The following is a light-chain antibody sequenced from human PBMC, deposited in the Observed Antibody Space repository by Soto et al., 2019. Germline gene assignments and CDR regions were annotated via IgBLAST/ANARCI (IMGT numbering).Light chain of an antibody. Sequence: DIVMTQSPDSLAVSLGERATINCKSSQSVLYSSNNKNYLAWYQQKPGQPPKLLIYWASTRESGVPDRFSGSGSGTDFTLTISSLQAEDVAVYYCQHYYSTPGTFGHGTKVEIK. V-gene: IGKV4-1*01. J-gene: IGKJ1*01. CDR2: WAS. CDR1: QSVLYSSNNKNY. CDR3: QHYYSTPGT.